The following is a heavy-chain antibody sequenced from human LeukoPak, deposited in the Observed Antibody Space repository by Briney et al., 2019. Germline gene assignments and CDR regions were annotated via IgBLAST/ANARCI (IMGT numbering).Heavy chain of an antibody. CDR1: GGTFSSYA. V-gene: IGHV1-69*04. Sequence: GASVKVPCKASGGTFSSYAISWVRQAPGQGLEWMGRIIPILGIANYAQKFQGRVTITADKSTSTAYMELSSLRSEDTAVYYCARDGDGMDVWGQGTTVTVSS. CDR3: ARDGDGMDV. CDR2: IIPILGIA. J-gene: IGHJ6*02.